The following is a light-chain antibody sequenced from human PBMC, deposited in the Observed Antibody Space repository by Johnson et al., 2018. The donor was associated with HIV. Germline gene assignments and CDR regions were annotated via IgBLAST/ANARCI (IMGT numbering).Light chain of an antibody. CDR2: ANN. J-gene: IGLJ1*01. V-gene: IGLV1-51*02. Sequence: QSVLTQPPSVSAPPGQKVTISCSGSSSNIGNNLASWYQQLPGTAPKLLIYANNKRPSGIPDRFSGSKSGTSATLGITGLQTGDEADYYCGTWDTSLSAHYVFGSGTKVIVL. CDR3: GTWDTSLSAHYV. CDR1: SSNIGNNL.